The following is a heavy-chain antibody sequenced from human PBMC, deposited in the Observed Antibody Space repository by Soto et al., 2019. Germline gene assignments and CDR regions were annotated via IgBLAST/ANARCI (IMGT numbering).Heavy chain of an antibody. D-gene: IGHD1-1*01. CDR1: VFTCINYA. CDR3: VRDLYRSATMPCLDH. Sequence: GSLRLSCEASVFTCINYAMSWVRQSPGKGLEWVSSISDTGGDSYYADSMDGRFTVSRDNSKNTLYLQINSLRAEDTAIYYCVRDLYRSATMPCLDHWGQGALVTVSS. V-gene: IGHV3-23*01. J-gene: IGHJ4*02. CDR2: ISDTGGDS.